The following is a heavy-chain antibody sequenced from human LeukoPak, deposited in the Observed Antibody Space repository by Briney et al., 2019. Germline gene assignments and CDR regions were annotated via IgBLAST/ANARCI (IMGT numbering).Heavy chain of an antibody. V-gene: IGHV4-61*02. CDR1: GGSISSGSYY. CDR2: IYTSGST. Sequence: PSQTLSLTCTVSGGSISSGSYYWSWIRQPAGKGLEWIGRIYTSGSTNYNPSLKSRVTISVDTSKNQFSLKLSSVTAADTAVYYCARGLVVVVAAHYYYYMDVWGKGTTVTISS. D-gene: IGHD2-15*01. CDR3: ARGLVVVVAAHYYYYMDV. J-gene: IGHJ6*03.